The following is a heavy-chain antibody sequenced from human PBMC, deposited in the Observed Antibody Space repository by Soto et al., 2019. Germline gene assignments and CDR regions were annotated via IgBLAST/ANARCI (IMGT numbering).Heavy chain of an antibody. CDR3: ARGSDLGYYGSGSHSRYYGMDV. CDR1: GYTFTGYY. Sequence: ASVKVSCKASGYTFTGYYMHWVRQAPGQGLEWMGWINPNSGGTNYAQKLQGRVTMTTDTSTSTAYMELRSLRSDDTAVYYCARGSDLGYYGSGSHSRYYGMDVWGQGTTVTVSS. CDR2: INPNSGGT. J-gene: IGHJ6*02. V-gene: IGHV1-2*02. D-gene: IGHD3-10*01.